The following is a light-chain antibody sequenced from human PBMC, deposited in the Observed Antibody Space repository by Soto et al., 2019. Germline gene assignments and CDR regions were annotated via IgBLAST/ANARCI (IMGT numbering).Light chain of an antibody. CDR1: QSLLHSNGYNY. J-gene: IGKJ5*01. Sequence: PLSLPVTPGEPASISCRSSQSLLHSNGYNYLDWYLQKPGQSPQLLIYLGSNRASGVPDRFSGSGSGTDFTLKISRVEAEDVGVYYCMQALQTPITFGQGTRLEIK. CDR3: MQALQTPIT. V-gene: IGKV2-28*01. CDR2: LGS.